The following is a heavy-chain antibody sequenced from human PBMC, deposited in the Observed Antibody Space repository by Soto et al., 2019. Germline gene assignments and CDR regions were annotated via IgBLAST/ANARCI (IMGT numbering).Heavy chain of an antibody. CDR1: GFTFSSYA. CDR3: ARRGRGSYYDY. CDR2: ISGSGGST. Sequence: EVQLLESGGGLVQPGGSLRLSCAASGFTFSSYAMRWVRQAPVKGLEWVSAISGSGGSTYYADSVKGRFTISRDNSKNTLYLERNSLRAEDTAVYYCARRGRGSYYDYWGQGTRVTVSS. D-gene: IGHD3-16*01. V-gene: IGHV3-23*01. J-gene: IGHJ4*02.